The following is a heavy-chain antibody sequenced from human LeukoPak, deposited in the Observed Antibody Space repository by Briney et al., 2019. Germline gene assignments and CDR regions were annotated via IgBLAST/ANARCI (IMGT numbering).Heavy chain of an antibody. J-gene: IGHJ4*02. Sequence: SVKVSCKASGGILSSYAISWGREAPGQGLEWMGGIIPIFGTANYAQKFQGRVTITADESTSTAYIELSSLRSEDTAVHYCARAGGYGYFDYWGQGTLVTVSS. CDR2: IIPIFGTA. CDR1: GGILSSYA. D-gene: IGHD5-18*01. CDR3: ARAGGYGYFDY. V-gene: IGHV1-69*01.